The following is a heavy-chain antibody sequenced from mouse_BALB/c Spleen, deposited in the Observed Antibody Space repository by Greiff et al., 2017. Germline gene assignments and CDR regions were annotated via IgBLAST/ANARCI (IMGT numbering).Heavy chain of an antibody. CDR3: ARDPFAY. CDR1: GFTFSSYA. Sequence: EVKVVESGGGLVKPGGSLKLSCAASGFTFSSYAMSWVRQSPEKRLEWVAEISSGGSYTYYPDTVTGRFTISRDNAKNTLYLEMSSLRSEDTAMYYCARDPFAYWGQGTLDTVSA. V-gene: IGHV5-9-4*01. J-gene: IGHJ3*01. CDR2: ISSGGSYT.